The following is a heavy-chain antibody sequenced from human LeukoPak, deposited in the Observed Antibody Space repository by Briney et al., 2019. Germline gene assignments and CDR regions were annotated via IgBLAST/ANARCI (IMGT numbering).Heavy chain of an antibody. D-gene: IGHD5-18*01. Sequence: SGGSLRLSCAASGFTFDDYGMSWVRQAPGKGLEWVSGINWNGGSTGYADSVKGRFTISRDNAKNSLYLQMNSLRAEDTAVYYCARSRGYSYGTIYYYYYMDVWGKGTTVTVSS. CDR3: ARSRGYSYGTIYYYYYMDV. CDR2: INWNGGST. J-gene: IGHJ6*03. CDR1: GFTFDDYG. V-gene: IGHV3-20*04.